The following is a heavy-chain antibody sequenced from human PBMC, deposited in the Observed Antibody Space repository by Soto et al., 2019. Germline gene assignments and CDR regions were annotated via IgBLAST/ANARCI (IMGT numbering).Heavy chain of an antibody. V-gene: IGHV4-31*03. CDR3: ARGRGVVVPAARAYYYYGMDV. J-gene: IGHJ6*02. D-gene: IGHD2-2*01. Sequence: SETLSLTCTVSGGSISSGGYYWSWIRQHPGKGREWMGYIYYSGSTYYNPSLKSRVTISVDTSKNQFSLKLSSVTAADTAVYYCARGRGVVVPAARAYYYYGMDVWGQGTTVTVSS. CDR2: IYYSGST. CDR1: GGSISSGGYY.